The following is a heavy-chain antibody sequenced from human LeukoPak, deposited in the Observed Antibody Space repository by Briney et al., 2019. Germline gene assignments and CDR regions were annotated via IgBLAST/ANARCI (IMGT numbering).Heavy chain of an antibody. D-gene: IGHD3-22*01. CDR3: ARGPYSTGYDELYYYYYGMDV. Sequence: GGSLRLSCAASGFTFSSYWMSWVRQAPGKGLEWVANIKQDGSEKYYVDSVKGRFTISRDNAKNSLYLQMNSLRAEDTAVYYCARGPYSTGYDELYYYYYGMDVWGQGTTVTVSS. V-gene: IGHV3-7*01. CDR1: GFTFSSYW. J-gene: IGHJ6*02. CDR2: IKQDGSEK.